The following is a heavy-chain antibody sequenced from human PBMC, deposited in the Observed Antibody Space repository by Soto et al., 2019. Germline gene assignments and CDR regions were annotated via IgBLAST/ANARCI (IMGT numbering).Heavy chain of an antibody. V-gene: IGHV3-33*01. CDR1: GFTFSSYC. Sequence: GGSLRLSCAASGFTFSSYCMHWVRQAPGKGLEGVAVIWYDGSNKYYADSVKGRFTISRDNSKNTLYLQMNSLRAEDTAVYYCARASVAPDVYYDSSGYYYYYGMDVWGQGTTVTVSS. CDR2: IWYDGSNK. CDR3: ARASVAPDVYYDSSGYYYYYGMDV. D-gene: IGHD3-22*01. J-gene: IGHJ6*02.